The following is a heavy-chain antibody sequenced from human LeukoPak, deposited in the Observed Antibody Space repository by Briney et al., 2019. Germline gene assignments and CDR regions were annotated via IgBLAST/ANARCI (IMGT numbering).Heavy chain of an antibody. J-gene: IGHJ5*02. Sequence: GGSLRLSCAASGFTFSSYSMNWVRQAPGKGLEWVSSISRSSSYIYYADSVKGRFTISRDNAKNSLYLQMNSLRAEDTAVYYCARGVVPAAMITWFDPWGQGTLVTVSS. CDR1: GFTFSSYS. V-gene: IGHV3-21*01. CDR3: ARGVVPAAMITWFDP. CDR2: ISRSSSYI. D-gene: IGHD2-2*01.